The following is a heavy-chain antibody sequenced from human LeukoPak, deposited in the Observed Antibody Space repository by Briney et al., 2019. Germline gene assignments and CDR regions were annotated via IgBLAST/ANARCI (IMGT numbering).Heavy chain of an antibody. CDR3: AKAYWSSTSCYADY. D-gene: IGHD2-2*01. CDR2: ISGSGGST. Sequence: GGSQRLSCAASGFTFSSYAMSWVRQAPGKGLEWVSAISGSGGSTYYADSVKGRFTISRDNSKNTLYLQMNSLRAEDTAVYYCAKAYWSSTSCYADYLGQGTLVTVSS. J-gene: IGHJ4*02. CDR1: GFTFSSYA. V-gene: IGHV3-23*01.